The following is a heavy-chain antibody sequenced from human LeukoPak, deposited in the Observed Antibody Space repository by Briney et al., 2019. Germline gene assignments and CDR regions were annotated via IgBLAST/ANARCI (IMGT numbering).Heavy chain of an antibody. Sequence: GGSLRLSCAASGFTFSSYGFHWVRQAPGKGLEWVAVIWSDGSYKYYADSVKGRFTISRDDSKNTLYLQMNSLRAEDTAVYYCARDFSLQLLDYWGQGTLVTVFS. V-gene: IGHV3-33*01. J-gene: IGHJ4*02. CDR2: IWSDGSYK. D-gene: IGHD5-24*01. CDR3: ARDFSLQLLDY. CDR1: GFTFSSYG.